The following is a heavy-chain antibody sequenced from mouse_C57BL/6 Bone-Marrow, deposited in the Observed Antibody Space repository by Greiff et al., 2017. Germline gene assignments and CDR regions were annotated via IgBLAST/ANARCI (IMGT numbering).Heavy chain of an antibody. Sequence: QVQLQQPGAELVQPGASVKLSCKASGYTFTSYWMHWVKQRPGRGLEWIGRIDPNSGGTKYNEKFKSKATLTVDKPSSTAYMQLSSLTSEDSAVYYCARDHYYGSSQGYCDVWGTGTTVTVSS. CDR3: ARDHYYGSSQGYCDV. V-gene: IGHV1-72*01. CDR1: GYTFTSYW. J-gene: IGHJ1*03. D-gene: IGHD1-1*01. CDR2: IDPNSGGT.